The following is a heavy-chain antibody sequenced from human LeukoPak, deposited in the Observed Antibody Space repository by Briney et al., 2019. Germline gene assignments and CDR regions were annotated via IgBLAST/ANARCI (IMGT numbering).Heavy chain of an antibody. D-gene: IGHD1-26*01. CDR1: GYTFTIYW. Sequence: KRGESLKISCRGSGYTFTIYWIGWVRQIPGKGLEWMGIIYPGDSDTRYSPSFQDQVTISADKSISTAYLQWSSLKASDTAMYYCAREGSGSNDWPDDAFDIWGQGTMVTVSS. J-gene: IGHJ3*02. CDR2: IYPGDSDT. V-gene: IGHV5-51*01. CDR3: AREGSGSNDWPDDAFDI.